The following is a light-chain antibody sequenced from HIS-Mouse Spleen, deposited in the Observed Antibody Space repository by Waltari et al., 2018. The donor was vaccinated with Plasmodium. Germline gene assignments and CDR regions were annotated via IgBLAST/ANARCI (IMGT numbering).Light chain of an antibody. CDR3: QQYNNWSFT. V-gene: IGKV3-15*01. CDR1: QSVSSN. CDR2: GAS. Sequence: EIVMTQSPATLPVSPGERATLSCRASQSVSSNLAWDQQKPGQAPRLLIYGASTRATGIPARFSGSGSGTEFTLTISSLQSEDFAVYYCQQYNNWSFTFGPGTKVDIK. J-gene: IGKJ3*01.